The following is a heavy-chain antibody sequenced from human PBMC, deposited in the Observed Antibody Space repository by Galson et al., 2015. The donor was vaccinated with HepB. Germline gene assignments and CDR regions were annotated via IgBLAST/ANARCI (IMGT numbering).Heavy chain of an antibody. CDR3: ARARYSSSPPDF. CDR2: ISGYNDNT. D-gene: IGHD6-6*01. J-gene: IGHJ4*02. Sequence: SVKVSCKASGYTFTNYGINWVRQAPGQGLEWVGWISGYNDNTNYAQKLQDRVTMTKDTSTNTAYMELRSLRSDDTAVYYCARARYSSSPPDFWGQGTLVTVSS. V-gene: IGHV1-18*01. CDR1: GYTFTNYG.